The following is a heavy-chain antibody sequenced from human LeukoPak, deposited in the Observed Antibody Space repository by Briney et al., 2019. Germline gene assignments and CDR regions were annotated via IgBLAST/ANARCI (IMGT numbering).Heavy chain of an antibody. CDR1: GGTFSSYA. D-gene: IGHD1-20*01. Sequence: GASVMVSCKASGGTFSSYAISWVRQAPGQGLEWMGGIIPIFGTANYAQKFQGRVTITADESTSTAYMELSSLRSEDTAVYYCARDSITGAQGYYMDVWGKGTTVTVSS. CDR3: ARDSITGAQGYYMDV. V-gene: IGHV1-69*13. J-gene: IGHJ6*03. CDR2: IIPIFGTA.